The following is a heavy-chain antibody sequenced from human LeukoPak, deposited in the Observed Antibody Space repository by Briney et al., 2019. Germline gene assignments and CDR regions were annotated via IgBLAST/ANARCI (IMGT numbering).Heavy chain of an antibody. Sequence: SETLSLTCTVSGYSISSGYYWGWIRQPPGKGLEWIGSIYHSGSTYYNPSLKSRVTISVDTSKNQFSLKLSSVTAADTAVYYCARDSAVRGVNYYYYMDVWGKGTTVTISS. V-gene: IGHV4-38-2*02. CDR3: ARDSAVRGVNYYYYMDV. J-gene: IGHJ6*03. CDR1: GYSISSGYY. D-gene: IGHD3-10*01. CDR2: IYHSGST.